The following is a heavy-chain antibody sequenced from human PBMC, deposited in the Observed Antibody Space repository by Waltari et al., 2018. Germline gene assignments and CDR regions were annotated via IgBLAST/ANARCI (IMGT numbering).Heavy chain of an antibody. CDR3: ATSGKVQGVPTYVY. CDR1: ASGFTSYL. D-gene: IGHD3-10*01. CDR2: IFPGDSDT. V-gene: IGHV5-51*03. J-gene: IGHJ4*02. Sequence: EVHLAQSGADVQKPGASLTLSCKGSASGFTSYLICWVRQGPGKGREWMGIIFPGDSDTRYSPSFKGEVTISADKSISTAYLQWSSLKASDTAMYYCATSGKVQGVPTYVYWGQGTLVTVSS.